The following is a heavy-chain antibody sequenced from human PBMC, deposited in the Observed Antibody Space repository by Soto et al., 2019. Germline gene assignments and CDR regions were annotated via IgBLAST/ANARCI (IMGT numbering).Heavy chain of an antibody. J-gene: IGHJ6*02. CDR3: AKFRVPAASPPRGYGMDV. CDR1: GFTFSSYA. CDR2: ISGSGGST. Sequence: GGSLRLSCAASGFTFSSYAMSWVRQAPGKGLEWVSAISGSGGSTYYADSVRGRFTISRDNSKNTLYLQMNSLRAEDTAVYYCAKFRVPAASPPRGYGMDVWGQGTTVTVSS. D-gene: IGHD2-2*01. V-gene: IGHV3-23*01.